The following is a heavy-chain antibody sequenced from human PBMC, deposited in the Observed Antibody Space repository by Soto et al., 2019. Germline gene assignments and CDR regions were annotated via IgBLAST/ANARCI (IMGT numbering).Heavy chain of an antibody. Sequence: SVKVSCKSSGFTSSRSAVQWVRQARGQRLEWIGWVVVGSGYTNYAQKFQERVTITRDMPTSTVYMELSSLRSEDTAVYYCAGPTVTTSDYYNGMDVWGQGTTVTVSS. CDR2: VVVGSGYT. V-gene: IGHV1-58*01. CDR3: AGPTVTTSDYYNGMDV. D-gene: IGHD4-17*01. J-gene: IGHJ6*02. CDR1: GFTSSRSA.